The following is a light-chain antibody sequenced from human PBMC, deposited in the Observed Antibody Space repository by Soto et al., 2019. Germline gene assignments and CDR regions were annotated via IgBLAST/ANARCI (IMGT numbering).Light chain of an antibody. CDR3: QHYNTYSP. CDR2: KAS. CDR1: QNIGNL. J-gene: IGKJ4*02. V-gene: IGKV1-5*03. Sequence: DIPMTQSPSTLSASVGDRVIITCRASQNIGNLLAWYQQKPGKAPNLLIYKASILESGVPSRFSGSGSGTEFTLTISSLQPDDFATYYCQHYNTYSPFGGGTKVEIK.